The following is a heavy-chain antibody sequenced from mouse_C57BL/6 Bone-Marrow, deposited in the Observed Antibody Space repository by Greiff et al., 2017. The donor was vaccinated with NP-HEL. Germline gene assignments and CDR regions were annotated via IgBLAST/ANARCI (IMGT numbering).Heavy chain of an antibody. J-gene: IGHJ4*01. Sequence: EVKLVESGGGLVQPGGSLKLSCAASGFTFSDYGMAWVRQAPRKGPEWVAFISNLAYSIYYADTVTGRFTISRENAKNTLYLEMSSLRSEDTAMYDCARSPYYYDPFYAMGYWGQGTSVTVSS. CDR3: ARSPYYYDPFYAMGY. D-gene: IGHD1-1*01. V-gene: IGHV5-15*04. CDR1: GFTFSDYG. CDR2: ISNLAYSI.